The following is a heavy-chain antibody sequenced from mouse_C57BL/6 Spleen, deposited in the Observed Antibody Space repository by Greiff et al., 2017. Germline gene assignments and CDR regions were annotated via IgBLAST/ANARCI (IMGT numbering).Heavy chain of an antibody. CDR1: GYTFTSYW. J-gene: IGHJ4*01. CDR2: INPSNGGT. D-gene: IGHD3-2*02. CDR3: ARQEATRAMDY. V-gene: IGHV1-53*01. Sequence: VQLQQPGTELVKPGASVKLSCKASGYTFTSYWMHWVKQRPGQGLEWIGNINPSNGGTNYNEKFKSQATLTVYKSSSTAYMQLSILTSEDSAVYYCARQEATRAMDYWGQGTSVTVSS.